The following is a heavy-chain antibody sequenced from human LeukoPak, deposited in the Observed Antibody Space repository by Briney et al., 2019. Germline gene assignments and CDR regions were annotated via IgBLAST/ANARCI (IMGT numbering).Heavy chain of an antibody. CDR1: GFTFDDYA. J-gene: IGHJ3*02. D-gene: IGHD3-10*01. Sequence: GGSLRLSCAASGFTFDDYAMHWVRQAPGKGLEWVSGISWNSGSIGYADSVKGRFTISRDNAKNSLYLQMNSLRAEDTALYYCAKSSGSARYDAFDIWGQGTMVTVSS. V-gene: IGHV3-9*01. CDR2: ISWNSGSI. CDR3: AKSSGSARYDAFDI.